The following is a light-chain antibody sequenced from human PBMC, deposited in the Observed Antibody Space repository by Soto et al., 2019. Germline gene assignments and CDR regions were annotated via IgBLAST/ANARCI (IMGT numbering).Light chain of an antibody. V-gene: IGKV3-11*01. CDR2: DAS. CDR1: QSVSSY. CDR3: QHRSNWLFT. Sequence: EIVLTQSPATLSLSPGERATLSCRASQSVSSYLAWYQQKPGQAPRLLIYDASNRATGIPARFSGSGSGTDFTLTISSLEPEDVAVYYCQHRSNWLFTVGPGTKVYIK. J-gene: IGKJ3*01.